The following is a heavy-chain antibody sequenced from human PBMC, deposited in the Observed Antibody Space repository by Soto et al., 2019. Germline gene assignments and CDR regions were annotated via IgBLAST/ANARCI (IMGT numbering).Heavy chain of an antibody. J-gene: IGHJ6*02. D-gene: IGHD3-22*01. V-gene: IGHV3-15*01. Sequence: GGSLRLSCAASGFTFSNAWMIWVRQAPVNGLEFVGRIKSKTDGWTTDYAAPVKGIFTISIDYSKNTLYLQINSLKTEDTAVYYCNTGIVGVTPSGMDVWGQGTTVTVS. CDR1: GFTFSNAW. CDR3: NTGIVGVTPSGMDV. CDR2: IKSKTDGWTT.